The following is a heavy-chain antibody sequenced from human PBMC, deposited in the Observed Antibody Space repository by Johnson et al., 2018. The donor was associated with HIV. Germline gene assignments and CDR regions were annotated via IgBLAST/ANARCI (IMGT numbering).Heavy chain of an antibody. Sequence: MQLVESGGGLAKPAWSPRLSCAASQFIFSNYYMNCVRQAPGNGLELVGQVNPNGDSTYLIDSGKDRFNTSRDNAKNSLYLQMNSLRAEDTAVYYCTTARNRLWSTSGWTGFWAFDIWGQGTVVTVSS. J-gene: IGHJ3*02. CDR3: TTARNRLWSTSGWTGFWAFDI. D-gene: IGHD6-19*01. V-gene: IGHV3-25*03. CDR2: VNPNGDST. CDR1: QFIFSNYY.